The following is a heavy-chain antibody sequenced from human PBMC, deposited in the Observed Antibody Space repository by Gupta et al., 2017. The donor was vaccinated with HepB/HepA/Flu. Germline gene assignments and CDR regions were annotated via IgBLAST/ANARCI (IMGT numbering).Heavy chain of an antibody. CDR1: GGSFSGYY. CDR2: INHSGST. J-gene: IGHJ6*02. CDR3: ARGVVVVAAQTYYYYYGMDV. D-gene: IGHD2-15*01. V-gene: IGHV4-34*01. Sequence: QVQLQQWGAGLLKPSETLSLTCAVYGGSFSGYYWSWIRQPPGKGLEWIGEINHSGSTNYNPSLKSRVTISVDTCKNQFSLKLSSVTAADTAVYYCARGVVVVAAQTYYYYYGMDVWGQGTTVTVSS.